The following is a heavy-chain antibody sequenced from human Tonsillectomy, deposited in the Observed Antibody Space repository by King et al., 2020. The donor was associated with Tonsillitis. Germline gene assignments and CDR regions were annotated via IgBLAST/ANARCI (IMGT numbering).Heavy chain of an antibody. V-gene: IGHV4-34*01. Sequence: HVQLQQWGAGLLKPSETLSLTCAVYGGSFSGYYWSWIRQPPGKGLEWIGEINHSGSTNYNPSLKSRVTISVDTSKNQFSLKLSSVTAADTAVYYWARGDCSGGSCYSGESFDYWGQGTLVTVSS. D-gene: IGHD2-15*01. CDR2: INHSGST. CDR1: GGSFSGYY. CDR3: ARGDCSGGSCYSGESFDY. J-gene: IGHJ4*02.